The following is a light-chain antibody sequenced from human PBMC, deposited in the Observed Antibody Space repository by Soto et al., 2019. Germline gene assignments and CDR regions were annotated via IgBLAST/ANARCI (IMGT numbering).Light chain of an antibody. Sequence: EIVLTQSPGTLSLSPGERATLSCRASQSVSSSYLAWYQQKPGQAPRLLIYGASSMATGITDRFSGSGSGTDFTITISRLEPEDFAVYSCQQYGSTPFTFGPGTKVDIK. V-gene: IGKV3-20*01. CDR1: QSVSSSY. CDR2: GAS. J-gene: IGKJ3*01. CDR3: QQYGSTPFT.